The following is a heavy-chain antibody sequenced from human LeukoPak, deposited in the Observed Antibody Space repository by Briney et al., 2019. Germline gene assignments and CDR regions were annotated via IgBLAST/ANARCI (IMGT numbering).Heavy chain of an antibody. CDR1: GYTFTGYY. CDR2: INPNSGGT. D-gene: IGHD3-9*01. V-gene: IGHV1-2*06. Sequence: GASVKVSCKASGYTFTGYYMHWVRQAPGQGLEWMGRINPNSGGTNYAQKFQGRVTMTRDTSISTAYMELSRLRSDDTAVYYCARGDVPLRYFDWFHPRGACDIWGQGTMVTVSS. J-gene: IGHJ3*02. CDR3: ARGDVPLRYFDWFHPRGACDI.